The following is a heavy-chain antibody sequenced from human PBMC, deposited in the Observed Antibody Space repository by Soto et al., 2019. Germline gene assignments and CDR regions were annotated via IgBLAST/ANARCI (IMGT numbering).Heavy chain of an antibody. Sequence: ASVKVSCKASGGTFSSYAISWVRQAPGQGLEWMGGIIPIFGTANYAQKFQGRVTITADESTSTAYMELSSLRSEDTAVYYCARERSDEYDSSGYTGYGYWGQGTLVTVSS. J-gene: IGHJ4*02. CDR1: GGTFSSYA. CDR2: IIPIFGTA. V-gene: IGHV1-69*13. CDR3: ARERSDEYDSSGYTGYGY. D-gene: IGHD3-22*01.